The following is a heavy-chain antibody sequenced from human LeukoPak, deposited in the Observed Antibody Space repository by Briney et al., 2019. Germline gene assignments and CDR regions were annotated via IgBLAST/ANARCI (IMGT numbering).Heavy chain of an antibody. CDR2: INWNGGST. CDR1: GFTFDDYG. D-gene: IGHD5/OR15-5a*01. V-gene: IGHV3-20*04. CDR3: ARSVFYVYPYYYYMDV. Sequence: GRSLRLSWAAAGFTFDDYGMSWVRHAPGKGLEWVSGINWNGGSTGYADSVQSRFTISRDNAKISLYLQMNSLRAEDTAVYFCARSVFYVYPYYYYMDVWGKGTTVTVSS. J-gene: IGHJ6*03.